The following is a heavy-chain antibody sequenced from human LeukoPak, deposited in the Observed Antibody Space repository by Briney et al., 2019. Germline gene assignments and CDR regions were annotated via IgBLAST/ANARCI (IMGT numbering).Heavy chain of an antibody. V-gene: IGHV1-8*01. J-gene: IGHJ4*02. CDR3: ARFMVRGVISFDY. CDR1: GYTFTSYD. CDR2: MNPNSGHT. D-gene: IGHD3-10*01. Sequence: APVKVSCKASGYTFTSYDINWVRQATGQGLEWMGWMNPNSGHTGYAQKFQGRVTMTRDTSISTAYMELSRLRSDDTAVYYCARFMVRGVISFDYWGQGTLVTVSS.